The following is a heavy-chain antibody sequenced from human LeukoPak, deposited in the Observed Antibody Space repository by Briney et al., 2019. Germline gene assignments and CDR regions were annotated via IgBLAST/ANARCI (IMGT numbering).Heavy chain of an antibody. CDR1: GYTFTSYD. CDR3: ARGRTYSSSWSRRPARASMDV. J-gene: IGHJ6*02. V-gene: IGHV1-8*01. CDR2: MNPNSGNT. D-gene: IGHD6-13*01. Sequence: ASVKVSCKASGYTFTSYDINWVRQATGQGLEWMGWMNPNSGNTGYAQKFQGRVTMTRNTSISTAYMELSSLRSEDTAVYYCARGRTYSSSWSRRPARASMDVWGQGTTVTVSS.